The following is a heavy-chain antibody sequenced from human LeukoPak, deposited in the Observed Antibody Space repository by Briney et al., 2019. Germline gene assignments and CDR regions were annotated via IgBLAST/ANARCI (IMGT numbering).Heavy chain of an antibody. Sequence: GGSLRLSSAASGFTFSSYWMHWVRQAPGKGPVWVSRINNDGSGTTYADSVKGRFTISRDDAKNTLYLQMNSLRAEDTAVYYCVRGGESTWSWGQGTLVTVSS. CDR1: GFTFSSYW. CDR3: VRGGESTWS. J-gene: IGHJ5*02. D-gene: IGHD2-15*01. V-gene: IGHV3-74*01. CDR2: INNDGSGT.